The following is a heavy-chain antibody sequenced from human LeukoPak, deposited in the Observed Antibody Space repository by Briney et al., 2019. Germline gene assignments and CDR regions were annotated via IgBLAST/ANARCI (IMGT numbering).Heavy chain of an antibody. J-gene: IGHJ4*02. V-gene: IGHV3-9*01. Sequence: GRSLRLSCEASGFTFDDYGMHWVRQAPGKGLEWVSTISWNSTSVGYVDSVKGRFTISRDNAKKTLYLQMNSLRPEDTALYYYAKDYGYSSSWYDYWGQGTLVTVSS. D-gene: IGHD6-13*01. CDR1: GFTFDDYG. CDR3: AKDYGYSSSWYDY. CDR2: ISWNSTSV.